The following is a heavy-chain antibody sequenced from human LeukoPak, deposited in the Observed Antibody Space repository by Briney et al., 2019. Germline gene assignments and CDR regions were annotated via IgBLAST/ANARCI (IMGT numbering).Heavy chain of an antibody. Sequence: SETLSLTCAVSGGSISSSNWWSWVRQPPGKGLEWIGEIYHSGSTNYNPSLKSRVTISVDKSKNQFSLKLSSVTAADTAVYYCAREYQLLGTVYNYFDPWGQGTLVTVSS. CDR3: AREYQLLGTVYNYFDP. CDR1: GGSISSSNW. V-gene: IGHV4-4*02. CDR2: IYHSGST. D-gene: IGHD2-2*01. J-gene: IGHJ5*02.